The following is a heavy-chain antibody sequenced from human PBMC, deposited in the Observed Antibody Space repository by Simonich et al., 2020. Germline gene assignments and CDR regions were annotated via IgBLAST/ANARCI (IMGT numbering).Heavy chain of an antibody. CDR2: INHSGST. V-gene: IGHV4-34*01. D-gene: IGHD6-13*01. Sequence: QVQLQQWGAGLLKPSETLSLTCAVYGGSFSGYYWKWIRQPPGKGLEWVGEINHSGSTKYNPSLKSRDTISGDTSKNQFSLKLSSVTAADTAVYYCASLSCIAAAGTRFDIWGQGTMVTVSS. CDR3: ASLSCIAAAGTRFDI. CDR1: GGSFSGYY. J-gene: IGHJ3*02.